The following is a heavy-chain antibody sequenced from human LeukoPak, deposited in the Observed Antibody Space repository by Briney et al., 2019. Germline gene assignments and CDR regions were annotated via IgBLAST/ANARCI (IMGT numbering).Heavy chain of an antibody. CDR2: ISDDGSTK. V-gene: IGHV3-30-3*01. Sequence: GRSLRLSCAASGFTFSSYAIHWVRQAPGKGLEWVAVISDDGSTKYYADSVKGRFTISRDNSKNMLYLQMNSLRAEDSAVYYCARDLIAVTGTGFWFDPRGQGTLVTVSS. D-gene: IGHD6-19*01. J-gene: IGHJ5*02. CDR1: GFTFSSYA. CDR3: ARDLIAVTGTGFWFDP.